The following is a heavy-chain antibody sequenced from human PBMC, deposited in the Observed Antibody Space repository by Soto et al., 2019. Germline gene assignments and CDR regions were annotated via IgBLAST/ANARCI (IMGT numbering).Heavy chain of an antibody. Sequence: FMRHCCAAAEVTFSSYWMSWVRQAPGKGLEWVANIKQDGSEKYYVDSVKGRFTISRDNAKNSLYLQMNSLRAEDTAVYYCARVGAPHYDFWSGYYPDRDAFDIWGQGTMVTV. CDR3: ARVGAPHYDFWSGYYPDRDAFDI. CDR1: EVTFSSYW. D-gene: IGHD3-3*01. CDR2: IKQDGSEK. V-gene: IGHV3-7*01. J-gene: IGHJ3*02.